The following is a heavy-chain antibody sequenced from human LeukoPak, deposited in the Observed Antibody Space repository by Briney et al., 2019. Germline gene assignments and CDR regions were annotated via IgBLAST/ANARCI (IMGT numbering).Heavy chain of an antibody. CDR3: VKALSGSYYENWFDP. V-gene: IGHV4-4*02. CDR1: GGSISSTNW. D-gene: IGHD3-10*01. CDR2: IHHSGTI. Sequence: SGTLSLTCAVSGGSISSTNWWGWVRQPPVKGLEWIGEIHHSGTINYNPSLKSRITISIDKSKNEISLKLTSVTAADTAVYYCVKALSGSYYENWFDPWGQGTLVTVSS. J-gene: IGHJ5*02.